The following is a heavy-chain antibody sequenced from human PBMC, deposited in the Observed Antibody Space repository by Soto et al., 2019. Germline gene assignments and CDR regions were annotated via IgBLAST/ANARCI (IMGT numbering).Heavy chain of an antibody. D-gene: IGHD2-2*01. CDR1: GFTLSGYT. CDR2: ISDSTT. J-gene: IGHJ4*02. CDR3: ARDTSRSLDY. Sequence: EVQLVESGGGLVKPGGSLRLSCAASGFTLSGYTMTWVRQAPEKGLEWVASISDSTTYYADSVKGRFTISRDNAKNSVFLQMSILRAQDTAVYSCARDTSRSLDYWGQRTVVIVSS. V-gene: IGHV3-21*01.